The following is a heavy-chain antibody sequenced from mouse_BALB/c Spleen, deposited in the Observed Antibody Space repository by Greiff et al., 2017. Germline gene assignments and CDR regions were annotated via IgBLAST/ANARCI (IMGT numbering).Heavy chain of an antibody. D-gene: IGHD1-1*01. V-gene: IGHV5-6-5*01. CDR3: ARGGTTGYFDY. Sequence: EVKVVESGGGLVKPGGSLKLSCAASGFTFSSYAMSWVRQTPEKRLEWVASISSGGSTYYPDSVKGRFTISRDNARNILYLQMSSLRSEDTAMYYCARGGTTGYFDYWGQGTTLTVSS. CDR1: GFTFSSYA. CDR2: ISSGGST. J-gene: IGHJ2*01.